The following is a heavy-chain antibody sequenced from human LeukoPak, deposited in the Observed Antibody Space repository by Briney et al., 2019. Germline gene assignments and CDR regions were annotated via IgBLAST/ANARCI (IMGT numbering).Heavy chain of an antibody. Sequence: SENLSLTCTVSGGSISSGGYYWSWIRQHPGKGLEWIGYIYYSGSTYYNPSLKSRVTISVDTSKNQFSLKLSSVTAADTAVYYCARDARDWDAFDIWGQGTMVTVSS. V-gene: IGHV4-31*03. CDR3: ARDARDWDAFDI. CDR2: IYYSGST. D-gene: IGHD2-21*01. J-gene: IGHJ3*02. CDR1: GGSISSGGYY.